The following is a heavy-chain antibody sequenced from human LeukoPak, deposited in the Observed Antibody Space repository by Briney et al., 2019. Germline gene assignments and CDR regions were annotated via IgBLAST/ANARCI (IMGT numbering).Heavy chain of an antibody. Sequence: SETLSLTCTVSGGSISSYYWSWIRQPPGKGLEWIGYIYYSGSTNYNPSLKSRVTISVDTSKNQFSLKLSSVTAADTAVYYCARGRRLLPYYFDYWGQGTLVTVSS. D-gene: IGHD3-22*01. CDR2: IYYSGST. J-gene: IGHJ4*02. CDR1: GGSISSYY. V-gene: IGHV4-59*01. CDR3: ARGRRLLPYYFDY.